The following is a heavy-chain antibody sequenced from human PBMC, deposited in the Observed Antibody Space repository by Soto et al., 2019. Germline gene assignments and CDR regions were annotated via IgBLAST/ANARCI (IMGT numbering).Heavy chain of an antibody. J-gene: IGHJ4*02. CDR2: ISYDGRNK. D-gene: IGHD4-17*01. V-gene: IGHV3-30*18. Sequence: GGSLRLSCAASGFTFSSYGMHWVRQAPGKGLEWVAVISYDGRNKYYADAVKGRFTISRDNSKNTLYLQTNSLSTEDTAVYYCAKDRGALRWSEEHYYFDYWGQGSLVTVSS. CDR1: GFTFSSYG. CDR3: AKDRGALRWSEEHYYFDY.